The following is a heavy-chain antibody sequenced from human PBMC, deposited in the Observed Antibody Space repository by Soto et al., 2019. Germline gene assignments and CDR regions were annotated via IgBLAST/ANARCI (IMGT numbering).Heavy chain of an antibody. CDR2: IYYSGST. D-gene: IGHD3-3*01. CDR3: ARAMIPRGNYDFWSGAYGMDV. V-gene: IGHV4-31*03. CDR1: GGSISSGGYY. J-gene: IGHJ6*02. Sequence: PSETLSLTCTVSGGSISSGGYYWSWIRQHPGKGLEWIGYIYYSGSTYYNPSLKSRVPISVDTPKNPFSLKLSSVTAADTAVYYCARAMIPRGNYDFWSGAYGMDVWGQGTTVTVSS.